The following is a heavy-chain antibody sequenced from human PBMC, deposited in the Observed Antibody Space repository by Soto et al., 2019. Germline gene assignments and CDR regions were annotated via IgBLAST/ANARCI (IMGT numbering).Heavy chain of an antibody. Sequence: GSVKVSCKGSGYTFTGYYMHWVRQAPGQGLEWMGWINPNSGGTNYAQKFQGWVTMTRDTSISTAYMELSRLRSDDTAVYYCARGQQLGTYGMDVWGQGTTVTVSS. CDR1: GYTFTGYY. J-gene: IGHJ6*02. CDR2: INPNSGGT. V-gene: IGHV1-2*04. D-gene: IGHD6-13*01. CDR3: ARGQQLGTYGMDV.